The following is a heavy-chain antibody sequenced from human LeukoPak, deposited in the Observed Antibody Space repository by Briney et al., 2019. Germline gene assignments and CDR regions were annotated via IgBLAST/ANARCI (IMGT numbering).Heavy chain of an antibody. J-gene: IGHJ4*02. Sequence: KSSETLSLTCTVSSGSISSGGYYWSWIRQHPGKGLEWIGYIYYSGSTYYNPSLKSRVTISVDTSKNQFSLKLSSVTAADTAVYYCARGIWWIQYYFDYWGQGTLVTVSS. D-gene: IGHD5-18*01. CDR3: ARGIWWIQYYFDY. CDR1: SGSISSGGYY. V-gene: IGHV4-31*03. CDR2: IYYSGST.